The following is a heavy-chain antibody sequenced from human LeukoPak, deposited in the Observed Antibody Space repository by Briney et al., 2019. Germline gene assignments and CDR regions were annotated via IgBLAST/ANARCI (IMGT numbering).Heavy chain of an antibody. CDR1: GFTFSNAW. CDR3: TKNPHYYDSSGYFFPPLS. V-gene: IGHV3-15*01. CDR2: IKREPDGGTT. J-gene: IGHJ4*02. Sequence: PGGSLRLSCAASGFTFSNAWMSWVRQAPGKGLEWVGRIKREPDGGTTDYAAPVKGRFTISRDDSKNTLYLQMNSLKTEDTAVYYCTKNPHYYDSSGYFFPPLSWGQGTLVTVSS. D-gene: IGHD3-22*01.